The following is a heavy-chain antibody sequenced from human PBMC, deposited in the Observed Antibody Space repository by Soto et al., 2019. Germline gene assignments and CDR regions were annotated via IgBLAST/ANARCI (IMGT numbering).Heavy chain of an antibody. J-gene: IGHJ6*02. V-gene: IGHV3-30-3*01. CDR3: GRDRIASGLRAMDV. Sequence: QVQLLESGGGVVQPGKSLRLSCAASGFTFSSHAMHWVRQAPGKGLEWVAVISYNGNNNEYYADSVKGRFTISRDNSKSTLYLQMNSLRGEDTAIYFCGRDRIASGLRAMDVWGQGTPVIVSS. CDR1: GFTFSSHA. D-gene: IGHD6-13*01. CDR2: ISYNGNNNE.